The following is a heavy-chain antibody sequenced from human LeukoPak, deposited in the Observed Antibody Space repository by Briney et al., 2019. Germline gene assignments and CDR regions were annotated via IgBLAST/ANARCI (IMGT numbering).Heavy chain of an antibody. CDR3: LRQPDY. J-gene: IGHJ4*02. CDR1: GVSIRSSSYY. V-gene: IGHV4-39*01. CDR2: TYYSGST. Sequence: SETLSLTCSVSGVSIRSSSYYWAWIRQPPGRGLEWIGSTYYSGSTYYSPSLKSRVTISVDASKNQFSLKLSSVTAADTAVYYCLRQPDYWGQGTLVTVSS.